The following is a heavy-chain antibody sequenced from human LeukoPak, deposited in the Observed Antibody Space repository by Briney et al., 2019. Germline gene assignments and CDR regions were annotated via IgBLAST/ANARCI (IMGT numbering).Heavy chain of an antibody. Sequence: GGSLRLSCAASGFTFSDYYMSWIRQAPGKGLEWVSYISSSGSTIYYADSVKGRFTISRDNAKNSLYLQMNSLRAEDTAVYYRARLRRYFDWLLDYWGQGTLVTVSS. D-gene: IGHD3-9*01. J-gene: IGHJ4*02. CDR2: ISSSGSTI. CDR1: GFTFSDYY. CDR3: ARLRRYFDWLLDY. V-gene: IGHV3-11*01.